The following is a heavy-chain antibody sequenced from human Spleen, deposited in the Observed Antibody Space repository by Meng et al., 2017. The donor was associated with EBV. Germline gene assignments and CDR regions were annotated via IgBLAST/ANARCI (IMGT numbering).Heavy chain of an antibody. CDR2: IYIGGTT. CDR1: RFSVSAYY. D-gene: IGHD4-17*01. J-gene: IGHJ4*02. CDR3: ARGPFGDYYFDY. V-gene: IGHV3-53*01. Sequence: GQLVESGGGLVQPGGSLRLSCTVSRFSVSAYYINWVRQAPGMGLEWVSVIYIGGTTYYADFVKGRFTISRDISKNTVYLQLNSLRAEDTAVYYCARGPFGDYYFDYWGQGTLVTVSS.